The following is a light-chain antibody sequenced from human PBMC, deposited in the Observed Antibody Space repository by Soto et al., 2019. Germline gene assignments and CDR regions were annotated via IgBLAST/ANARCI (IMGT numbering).Light chain of an antibody. V-gene: IGKV1-39*01. CDR2: AAS. CDR3: QQTYMVPYT. J-gene: IGKJ2*01. CDR1: QSISNF. Sequence: DIQMTQSPSFLSASAGDRVTIFCRASQSISNFLHWYQQKPGKAPKLLIYAASNLESGVPSRFGGSGSGTDFTLTISSLQPEDFAVYFCQQTYMVPYTFGQGTK.